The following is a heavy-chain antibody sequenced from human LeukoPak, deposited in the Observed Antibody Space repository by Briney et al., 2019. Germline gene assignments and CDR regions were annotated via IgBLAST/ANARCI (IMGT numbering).Heavy chain of an antibody. CDR1: GFPFSSHW. CDR2: INQDGSEK. D-gene: IGHD6-19*01. J-gene: IGHJ4*02. V-gene: IGHV3-7*01. Sequence: GGSLRLSCAASGFPFSSHWWSWFRQSPGKGLEWVAHINQDGSEKYYVDSVKGRFTISRDNARNSQYLQMNSLRAEDTAVYYCASGGGWVFNNWGQGTLVTVSS. CDR3: ASGGGWVFNN.